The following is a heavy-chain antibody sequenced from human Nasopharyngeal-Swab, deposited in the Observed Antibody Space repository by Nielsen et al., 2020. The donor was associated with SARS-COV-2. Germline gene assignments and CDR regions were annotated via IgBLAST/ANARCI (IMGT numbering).Heavy chain of an antibody. D-gene: IGHD3-22*01. CDR2: IWYDGSNQ. CDR1: GFTFSSYG. J-gene: IGHJ4*02. CDR3: ARDPPPQYYYDSSGYYDY. Sequence: GESLNISCAASGFTFSSYGMHWVRQAPGKWLDWLAVIWYDGSNQYYADSVKGRFTISRDNSKNTLYLQMNSLRAEDTAVYYCARDPPPQYYYDSSGYYDYWGQGTLVTVSS. V-gene: IGHV3-33*01.